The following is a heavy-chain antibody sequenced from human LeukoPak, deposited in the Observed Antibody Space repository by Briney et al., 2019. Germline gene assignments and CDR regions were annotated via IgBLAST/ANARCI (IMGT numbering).Heavy chain of an antibody. CDR3: ATPATATQY. J-gene: IGHJ4*02. Sequence: GGSLRLSCAASGFTFSTYGMSWVRQAPGKGLEWVSAISGSGGSTYYADTVKGRFTISRDNSKNTLYLQMNSLRAEDTAVYYCATPATATQYWGQGTLVTVSS. CDR1: GFTFSTYG. V-gene: IGHV3-23*01. CDR2: ISGSGGST.